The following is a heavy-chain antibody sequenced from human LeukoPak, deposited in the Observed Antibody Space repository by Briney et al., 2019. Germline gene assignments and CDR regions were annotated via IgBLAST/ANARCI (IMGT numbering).Heavy chain of an antibody. CDR3: ARGPTTVTRAFDY. CDR2: IYHSGST. CDR1: GASVSSSNW. V-gene: IGHV4-4*02. Sequence: SETLSLTCTVSGASVSSSNWWSWVRQPPGKGLEWIGEIYHSGSTNYNPSLKSRVTISVDKSKNQFSLKLSSVTAADTAVYYCARGPTTVTRAFDYWGQGTLVTVSS. J-gene: IGHJ4*02. D-gene: IGHD4-17*01.